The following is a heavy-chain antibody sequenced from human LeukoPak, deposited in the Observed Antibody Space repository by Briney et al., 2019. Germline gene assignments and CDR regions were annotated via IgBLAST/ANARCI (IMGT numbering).Heavy chain of an antibody. J-gene: IGHJ4*02. CDR3: ARAGFTFSDYFGSFFDY. D-gene: IGHD3-10*01. V-gene: IGHV3-48*01. CDR1: GFTFTSYS. CDR2: ISSISSTI. Sequence: GGSLRLSCAASGFTFTSYSMNWVRRAPGKGLEWVSHISSISSTIYYADSVKGRFTISRDNAKNSLYLQMNSLRAEDTAVYSCARAGFTFSDYFGSFFDYWGQGTLVTVSS.